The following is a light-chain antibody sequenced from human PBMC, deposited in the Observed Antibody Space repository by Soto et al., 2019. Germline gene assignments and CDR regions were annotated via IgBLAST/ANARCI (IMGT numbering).Light chain of an antibody. CDR1: SSDVGAYNY. Sequence: QSALTQPRSVSGSPGQSVTISCTGTSSDVGAYNYVSWYQQHPGKAPKLMIYDVNKRPSGVPDRVSGSKSGNTASLTISGLQAEDEADYYCCSYAGGFVLVGGGTKLTVL. CDR3: CSYAGGFVL. V-gene: IGLV2-11*01. J-gene: IGLJ2*01. CDR2: DVN.